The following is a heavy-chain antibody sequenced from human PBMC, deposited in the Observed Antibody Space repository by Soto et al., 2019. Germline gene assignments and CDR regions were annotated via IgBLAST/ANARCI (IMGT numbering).Heavy chain of an antibody. Sequence: ASVKVSCKASGYTFTSYGISWVRQAPGQGLDWMGWISAYNGNTKYAQDLQGRVTMTTDTSTSTAYMELRSLRSDDTAMYYCARESEQDCSSTSCYYYYYGMDVWGQGTTVTVSS. D-gene: IGHD2-2*01. CDR3: ARESEQDCSSTSCYYYYYGMDV. CDR1: GYTFTSYG. CDR2: ISAYNGNT. J-gene: IGHJ6*02. V-gene: IGHV1-18*04.